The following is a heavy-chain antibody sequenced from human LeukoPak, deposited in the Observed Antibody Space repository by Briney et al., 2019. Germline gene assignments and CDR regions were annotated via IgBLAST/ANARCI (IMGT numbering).Heavy chain of an antibody. V-gene: IGHV3-23*01. Sequence: PGGSLRLSCAASGFTFSSSAMSWVRQAPRKGLEWVSAISNNGGYTYYADSVQGRFTISRDNSKSTLCLQMNSLRAEDTAVYYCAKQLGYCSDGSCYFPYWGQGTLVTVSS. CDR1: GFTFSSSA. CDR3: AKQLGYCSDGSCYFPY. J-gene: IGHJ4*02. D-gene: IGHD2-15*01. CDR2: ISNNGGYT.